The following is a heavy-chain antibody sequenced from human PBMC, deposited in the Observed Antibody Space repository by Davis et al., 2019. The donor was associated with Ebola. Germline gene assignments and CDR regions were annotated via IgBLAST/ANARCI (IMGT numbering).Heavy chain of an antibody. CDR1: GYIFTAYG. Sequence: AASVKVSCKTSGYIFTAYGISWVRQAPGQGPEWVGWISAYNGYSNYTQKFQGRVTMTREKSTSTAYMELRSLRSDDTAVYYCARFDFWSGYYADYWGQGTLITVSS. D-gene: IGHD3-3*01. J-gene: IGHJ4*02. V-gene: IGHV1-18*04. CDR3: ARFDFWSGYYADY. CDR2: ISAYNGYS.